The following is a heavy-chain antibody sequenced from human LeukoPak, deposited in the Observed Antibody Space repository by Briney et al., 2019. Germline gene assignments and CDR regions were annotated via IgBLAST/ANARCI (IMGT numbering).Heavy chain of an antibody. Sequence: ASVKVSCKASGYTFTGYYMHWVRQAPGQGLEWMGWINPNSGGTNYAQKFQGRVTMTRDTSISTAYMELSRLRSDDTAVYYCARGVMVGVVIISPRYWYVDLWGRGTLVTVSS. V-gene: IGHV1-2*02. CDR1: GYTFTGYY. J-gene: IGHJ2*01. CDR3: ARGVMVGVVIISPRYWYVDL. CDR2: INPNSGGT. D-gene: IGHD3-3*01.